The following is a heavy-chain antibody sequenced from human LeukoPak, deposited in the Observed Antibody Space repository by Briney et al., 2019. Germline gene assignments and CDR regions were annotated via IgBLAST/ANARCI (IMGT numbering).Heavy chain of an antibody. CDR1: GYSIGDGYY. CDR2: IYHGGST. V-gene: IGHV4-38-2*02. CDR3: ASDRGRWPHDAFDI. J-gene: IGHJ3*02. D-gene: IGHD3-10*01. Sequence: PSETLSLTCTGSGYSIGDGYYWAWIRQPPGAGLEWIATIYHGGSTYYTPSLESRVTISLDTSKTHFSLNLTSVTAADTAMYYCASDRGRWPHDAFDIWGKGTTVSVSS.